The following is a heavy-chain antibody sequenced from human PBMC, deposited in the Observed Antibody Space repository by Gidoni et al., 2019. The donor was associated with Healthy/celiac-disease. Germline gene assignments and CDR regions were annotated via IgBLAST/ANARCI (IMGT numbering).Heavy chain of an antibody. CDR3: AKDITEQLDAFDI. CDR2: ISWNSGSI. V-gene: IGHV3-9*01. J-gene: IGHJ3*02. D-gene: IGHD6-6*01. Sequence: EVQLVESGGGLVQPGRSLRLSCAASGFTFDDYAMHWVRQAPGKGLEWVSGISWNSGSIGYADSVKGRFTISRDNAKNSLYLQMNSLRAEDTALYYCAKDITEQLDAFDIWGQGTMVTVSS. CDR1: GFTFDDYA.